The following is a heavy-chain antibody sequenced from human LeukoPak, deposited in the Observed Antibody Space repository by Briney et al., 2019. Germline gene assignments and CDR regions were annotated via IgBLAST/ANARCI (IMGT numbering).Heavy chain of an antibody. J-gene: IGHJ6*04. D-gene: IGHD1/OR15-1a*01. V-gene: IGHV3-7*03. CDR2: IKSDGSGI. CDR1: GFPFSNSW. Sequence: GGSLRLSCAVYGFPFSNSWMDWVRQAQGKGLEGVANIKSDGSGISYVDSVKGRFIISRDNARNSLYLQMNSLRVEDTAVYFCAGGNSMDVWGKGTAVTVSS. CDR3: AGGNSMDV.